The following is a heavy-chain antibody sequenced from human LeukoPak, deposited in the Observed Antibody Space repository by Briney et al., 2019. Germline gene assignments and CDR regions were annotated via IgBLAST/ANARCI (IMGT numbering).Heavy chain of an antibody. CDR3: VKDDLRWLIDC. J-gene: IGHJ4*02. Sequence: PGGSLRLSCAASGFTFEDYAMHWVRQAPGKGLEWVSGISWNSGSIGHADSVKGRFTISRDNAKNSLYLQMNSLRSEDTAFYYCVKDDLRWLIDCWGQGALVTVSS. V-gene: IGHV3-9*01. CDR1: GFTFEDYA. D-gene: IGHD2-21*01. CDR2: ISWNSGSI.